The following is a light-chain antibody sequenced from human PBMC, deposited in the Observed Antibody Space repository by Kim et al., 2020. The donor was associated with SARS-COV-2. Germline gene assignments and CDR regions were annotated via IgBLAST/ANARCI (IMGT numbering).Light chain of an antibody. CDR1: SSDVGSYNL. V-gene: IGLV2-23*02. Sequence: QSVLTQPASVSGSPGQSITISCTGTSSDVGSYNLVSWYQQHQGKAPKLMIYEVSKRPSGVSNRFSGSKSGNTASLTISGLQAEDEADYYCCSYAGSSPWVFGGGTQLTVL. J-gene: IGLJ3*02. CDR3: CSYAGSSPWV. CDR2: EVS.